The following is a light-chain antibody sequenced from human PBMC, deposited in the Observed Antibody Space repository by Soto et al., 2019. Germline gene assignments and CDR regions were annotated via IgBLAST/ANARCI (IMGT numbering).Light chain of an antibody. V-gene: IGKV3-20*01. CDR2: GAS. J-gene: IGKJ5*01. CDR3: QQYGSSPT. Sequence: EIVLTQSPGTLSLFPGERATLYCRASQSISTRYLAWYQQKPGQAPRLLIYGASSRATGIPDRFSGSGSGTDFTLTISRLEPEDFAVYYCQQYGSSPTFGQGTRLEIK. CDR1: QSISTRY.